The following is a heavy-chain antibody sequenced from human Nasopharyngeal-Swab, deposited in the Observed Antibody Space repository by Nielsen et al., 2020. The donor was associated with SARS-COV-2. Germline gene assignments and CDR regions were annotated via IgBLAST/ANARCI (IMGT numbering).Heavy chain of an antibody. D-gene: IGHD6-6*01. CDR2: ISGSGGST. CDR1: GVTFSSYA. J-gene: IGHJ5*02. V-gene: IGHV3-23*01. Sequence: GESLKISCAASGVTFSSYAMSWVRQAPGKGLEWVSAISGSGGSTYYADSVKGRFTISRDNSKNTLYLQMNSLRAEDTAVYYCAKDIAAYISGNWFDPWGQGTLVPSPQ. CDR3: AKDIAAYISGNWFDP.